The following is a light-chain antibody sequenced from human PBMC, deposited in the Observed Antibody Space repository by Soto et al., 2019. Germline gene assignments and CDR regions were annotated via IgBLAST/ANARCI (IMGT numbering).Light chain of an antibody. CDR2: DAS. J-gene: IGKJ3*01. CDR3: QQRSTLFT. CDR1: QSVSSY. V-gene: IGKV3-11*01. Sequence: EIVLTQSPATLSLSPGERATLSCRASQSVSSYLAWYQQKPGQAPRLLIYDASNRATGIPARFSGSGSGTDFTLTISCLEPEDFAVYYCQQRSTLFTFGPGTKVDIK.